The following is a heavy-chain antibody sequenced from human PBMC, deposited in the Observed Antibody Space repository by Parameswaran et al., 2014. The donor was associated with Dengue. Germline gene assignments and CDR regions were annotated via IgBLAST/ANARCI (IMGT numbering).Heavy chain of an antibody. V-gene: IGHV4-31*02. Sequence: RWIRQPPGKGLEWIGYIYYSGSTYYNPSLKSRVTISVDTSKIQFSLNLSSVTAADTAVYYCARGSYRSGYSSYYFDYWGQGTLVTVSS. CDR2: IYYSGST. J-gene: IGHJ4*02. D-gene: IGHD3-22*01. CDR3: ARGSYRSGYSSYYFDY.